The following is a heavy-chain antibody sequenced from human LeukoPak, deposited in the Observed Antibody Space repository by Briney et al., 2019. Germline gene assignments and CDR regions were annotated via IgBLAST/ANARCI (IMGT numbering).Heavy chain of an antibody. CDR1: GFTFSSYD. CDR3: ARGAFGYYYGSGSFGAGNHFDY. V-gene: IGHV3-13*01. D-gene: IGHD3-10*01. Sequence: GGSLRLSCAASGFTFSSYDMHWVRQATGKGLEWVSAIGTAGDTYYPGSVKGRFTISRENAKNSLYLQMNSLRAGDTAVYYCARGAFGYYYGSGSFGAGNHFDYWGQGTLVTVSS. CDR2: IGTAGDT. J-gene: IGHJ4*02.